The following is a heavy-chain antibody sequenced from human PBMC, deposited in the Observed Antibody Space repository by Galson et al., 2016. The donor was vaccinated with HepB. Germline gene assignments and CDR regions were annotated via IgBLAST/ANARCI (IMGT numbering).Heavy chain of an antibody. V-gene: IGHV3-30*04. D-gene: IGHD3-3*01. CDR2: ISYDGINK. J-gene: IGHJ5*02. Sequence: SLRLSCAASGFTFSSYTFHWVRQAPGKGLEWVAVISYDGINKYYGDSVKGRFTVSKDNSKSTLDLQMNSLRVEDTAVYYCARARASFGVATAYNWFDPWGQVALVTVSS. CDR3: ARARASFGVATAYNWFDP. CDR1: GFTFSSYT.